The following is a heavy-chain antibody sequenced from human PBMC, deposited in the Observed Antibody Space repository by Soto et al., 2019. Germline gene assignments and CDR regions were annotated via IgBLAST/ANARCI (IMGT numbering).Heavy chain of an antibody. Sequence: SETLSLTCTVSGGSISSSSYYWGWIRQPPGKGLEWIGSIYYSGSTYYNPSLKSRVTISVDTSKNQFSLKLSSVTAADTAVYYCASTXYYDILTGYDHWGQGTLVTVSS. CDR1: GGSISSSSYY. CDR3: ASTXYYDILTGYDH. J-gene: IGHJ4*02. CDR2: IYYSGST. D-gene: IGHD3-9*01. V-gene: IGHV4-39*01.